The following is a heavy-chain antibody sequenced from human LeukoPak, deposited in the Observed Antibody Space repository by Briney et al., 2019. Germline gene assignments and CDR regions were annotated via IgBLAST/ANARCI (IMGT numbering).Heavy chain of an antibody. V-gene: IGHV3-7*01. CDR3: AKDFIAAAGTFPDY. Sequence: GGSLRLSCAASGFTFSNYWMSWVRQAPGKGLEWVANINQDGSEKYYVGSVKGRFTISRDNSKNTLYLQMNSLRAEDTAVYYCAKDFIAAAGTFPDYWGQGTLVTVSS. CDR2: INQDGSEK. D-gene: IGHD6-13*01. CDR1: GFTFSNYW. J-gene: IGHJ4*02.